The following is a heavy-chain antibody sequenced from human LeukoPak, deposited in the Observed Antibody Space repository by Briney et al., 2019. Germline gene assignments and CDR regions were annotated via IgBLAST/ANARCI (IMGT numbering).Heavy chain of an antibody. CDR1: GGSISSYY. J-gene: IGHJ4*02. CDR3: ARHRDYYDSSGVFDY. CDR2: IYYSGST. V-gene: IGHV4-39*01. D-gene: IGHD3-22*01. Sequence: RPSETLSLTCTVSGGSISSYYWGWIRQPPGRGLEWIGSIYYSGSTYYNPSLKSRVTISVDTSKNQFSLKLSSVTAADTAVYYCARHRDYYDSSGVFDYWGQGTLVTVSS.